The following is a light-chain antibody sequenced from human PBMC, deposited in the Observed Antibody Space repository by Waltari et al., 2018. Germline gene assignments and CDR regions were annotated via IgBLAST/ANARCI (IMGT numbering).Light chain of an antibody. Sequence: SYVPNQPPSVSVAPGKTASITCGGDDIGSKSVNLFQQKPGQAPVLVIYYDNDRPSGIPERFSGSNSGNTATLTISRVEAGDEADYYCHLWDSSTVNWVFGGGTKLTVL. V-gene: IGLV3-21*04. CDR1: DIGSKS. J-gene: IGLJ3*02. CDR3: HLWDSSTVNWV. CDR2: YDN.